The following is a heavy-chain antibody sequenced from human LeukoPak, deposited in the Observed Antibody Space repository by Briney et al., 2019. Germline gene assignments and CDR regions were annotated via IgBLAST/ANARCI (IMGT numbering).Heavy chain of an antibody. CDR2: ISSSSSYI. CDR3: ARALRYNWNDLVAFDI. D-gene: IGHD1-1*01. V-gene: IGHV3-21*01. CDR1: GGTFSSYS. J-gene: IGHJ3*02. Sequence: SCKASGGTFSSYSMNWVRQAPGKGLEWVSSISSSSSYIYYADSVKGRFTISRDNAKNSLYLQMNSLRAEDTAVYYCARALRYNWNDLVAFDIWGQGTMVTVSS.